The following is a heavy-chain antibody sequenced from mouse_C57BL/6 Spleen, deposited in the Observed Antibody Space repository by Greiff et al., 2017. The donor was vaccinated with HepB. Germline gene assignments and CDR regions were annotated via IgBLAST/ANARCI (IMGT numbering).Heavy chain of an antibody. CDR2: INPNNGGT. D-gene: IGHD1-1*01. Sequence: VQLKQSGPELVKPGASVKIPCKASGYTFTDYNMDWVKQSHGKSLEWIGDINPNNGGTIYNQKFKGKATLTVDKSSSTAYMELRSLTSEDTAVYYCAREKGSSYFYYFDYWGQGTTLTVSS. V-gene: IGHV1-18*01. CDR3: AREKGSSYFYYFDY. J-gene: IGHJ2*01. CDR1: GYTFTDYN.